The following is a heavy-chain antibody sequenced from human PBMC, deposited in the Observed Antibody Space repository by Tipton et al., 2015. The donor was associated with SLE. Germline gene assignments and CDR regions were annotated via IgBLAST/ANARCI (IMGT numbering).Heavy chain of an antibody. D-gene: IGHD1-26*01. V-gene: IGHV4-31*03. Sequence: TLSLTCTVSGGSISSGGYYWSWIRQHPEKGLEWIGYIYYSGSTYYNPSLKSRVTISVDTSKNQFSLKLSSVTAADTAVYYCARVMGTRELLHGAFDIWGQGTMVTVSS. J-gene: IGHJ3*02. CDR2: IYYSGST. CDR3: ARVMGTRELLHGAFDI. CDR1: GGSISSGGYY.